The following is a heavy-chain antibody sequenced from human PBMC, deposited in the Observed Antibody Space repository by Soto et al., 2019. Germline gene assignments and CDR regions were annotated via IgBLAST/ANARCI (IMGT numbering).Heavy chain of an antibody. V-gene: IGHV1-69*01. CDR2: IIPIFGTS. D-gene: IGHD6-6*01. J-gene: IGHJ6*02. CDR1: GDTFKNYA. CDR3: AKTYSSSSWGRYYYYYYGMEV. Sequence: QMQLVQSGAEVKKPGSSVKVSCKASGDTFKNYAICWVRQAPGQGLEWMGGIIPIFGTSNYAQRFQGRVTITADESASTAYLELSSLRSEDTAVYYCAKTYSSSSWGRYYYYYYGMEVWGQGTTVTDSS.